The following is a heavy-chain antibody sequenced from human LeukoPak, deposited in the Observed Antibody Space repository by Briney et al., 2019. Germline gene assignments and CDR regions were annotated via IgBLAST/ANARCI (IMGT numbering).Heavy chain of an antibody. J-gene: IGHJ4*02. V-gene: IGHV4-39*07. D-gene: IGHD6-13*01. CDR1: GGSISSSGYS. CDR2: FYYSGIT. Sequence: SETLSLTCTVSGGSISSSGYSWGWIRQPPGKGLEWIGSFYYSGITYYNPSLKSRVTISVDTSKNQFSLKLSSLTAADTAVYYCASQAYSTTWAADVTVFDYWGRGALVTVSS. CDR3: ASQAYSTTWAADVTVFDY.